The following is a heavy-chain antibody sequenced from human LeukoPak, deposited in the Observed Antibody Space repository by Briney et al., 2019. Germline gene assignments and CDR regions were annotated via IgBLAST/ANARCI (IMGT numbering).Heavy chain of an antibody. CDR2: IYYSGST. Sequence: SETPSLPYTLSGGSLRCYHRSWIPHPPREGPEWIGHIYYSGSTNYNPSLKSRVTISIDTSKNQFSLRLSSVTAADTAVYYCARGAAGYSYGWGQGTLVTVSS. J-gene: IGHJ4*02. V-gene: IGHV4-59*01. D-gene: IGHD5-18*01. CDR3: ARGAAGYSYG. CDR1: GGSLRCYH.